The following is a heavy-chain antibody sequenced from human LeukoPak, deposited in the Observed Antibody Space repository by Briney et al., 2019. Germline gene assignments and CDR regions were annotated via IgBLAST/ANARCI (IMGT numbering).Heavy chain of an antibody. CDR3: AKLGLGSGNY. V-gene: IGHV3-23*01. CDR2: ISGSGGST. J-gene: IGHJ4*02. D-gene: IGHD3-10*01. Sequence: PGGSLRLSCTVPGFTFSSYAMSWVRQAPGKGLEWVSTISGSGGSTYYADSVKGRFTISRDNSKNTLYLQVYSLRVEDTAVYYCAKLGLGSGNYWGQGTLVTVSS. CDR1: GFTFSSYA.